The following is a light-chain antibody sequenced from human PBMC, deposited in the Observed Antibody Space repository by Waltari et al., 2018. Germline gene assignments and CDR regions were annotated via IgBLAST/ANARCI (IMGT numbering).Light chain of an antibody. Sequence: EIVLTQSPATLSLSPGERATLSCRASQSVSNFLAWYQQKPGQAPRLLIYEASKRATGIPARFSGSGSGTDFTLTISSQEPEDFAVYYCQQRANWPPLTFGGGTKVEIK. J-gene: IGKJ4*01. CDR1: QSVSNF. V-gene: IGKV3-11*01. CDR3: QQRANWPPLT. CDR2: EAS.